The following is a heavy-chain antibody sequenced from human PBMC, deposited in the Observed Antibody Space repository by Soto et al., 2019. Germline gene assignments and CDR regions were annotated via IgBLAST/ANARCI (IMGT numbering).Heavy chain of an antibody. CDR2: IYYSGST. V-gene: IGHV4-59*01. D-gene: IGHD5-12*01. J-gene: IGHJ3*02. Sequence: PSETLSLTCTVSGGSISSYYWSWIRQPPGKGLEWIGYIYYSGSTNYNPSLKSRVTISVDTSKNQFSLKLSSVTAADTAVYYCARSGYLDAFDIWGQGTMVTVSS. CDR1: GGSISSYY. CDR3: ARSGYLDAFDI.